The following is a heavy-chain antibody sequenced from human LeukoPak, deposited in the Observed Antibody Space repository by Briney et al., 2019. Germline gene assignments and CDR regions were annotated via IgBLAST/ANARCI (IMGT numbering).Heavy chain of an antibody. D-gene: IGHD5-24*01. CDR1: GGSISSYY. J-gene: IGHJ4*02. CDR2: IYYSGST. Sequence: SETLSLTCTVSGGSISSYYWSWIRQPPGKGLEWIGYIYYSGSTNYNPSLKSRVTISVDTSKNQFSLKLSSVTAADTAVYYCARERRWLQNYYLDYWGQGTLVTVSS. CDR3: ARERRWLQNYYLDY. V-gene: IGHV4-59*01.